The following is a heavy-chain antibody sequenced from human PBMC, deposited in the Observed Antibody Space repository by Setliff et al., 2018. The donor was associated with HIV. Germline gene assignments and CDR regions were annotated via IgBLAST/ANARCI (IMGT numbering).Heavy chain of an antibody. V-gene: IGHV3-20*04. CDR1: GFTFSDYP. D-gene: IGHD5-18*01. Sequence: GGSLRLSCAASGFTFSDYPMNWVRQAPGKGLEWVSGINWNGGGTGYADSVQGRFTISRDNAKNSLYLQMNSLRAEDTALYYCARVQNEYIYGYNNYYYMDVWGKGTTVTVSS. CDR2: INWNGGGT. J-gene: IGHJ6*03. CDR3: ARVQNEYIYGYNNYYYMDV.